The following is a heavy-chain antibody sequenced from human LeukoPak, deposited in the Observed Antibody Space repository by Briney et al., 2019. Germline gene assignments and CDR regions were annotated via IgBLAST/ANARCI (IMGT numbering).Heavy chain of an antibody. D-gene: IGHD5-12*01. CDR1: GFTFSSYA. CDR2: VSGSGGST. CDR3: AKDLDIVATITGN. J-gene: IGHJ4*02. V-gene: IGHV3-23*01. Sequence: GGSLRLSCAASGFTFSSYAMSWVRQAPGRGLEWVSGVSGSGGSTYYADSVKGRFTISRDNSKNTLYLQVNSLRAEDTAVYYCAKDLDIVATITGNWGQGTLVTVSS.